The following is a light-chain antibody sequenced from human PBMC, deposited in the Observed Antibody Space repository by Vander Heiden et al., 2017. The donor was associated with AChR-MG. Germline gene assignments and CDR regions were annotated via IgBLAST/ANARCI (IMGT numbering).Light chain of an antibody. CDR1: QGISSF. CDR2: AAS. Sequence: IQLTQSPSSLSASVGDRVTITCRASQGISSFLAWYQQKPGQATKLLIYAASTLQSGVPSRFSGSGSGTDFTLTISSLQPEDFATYYCQHLHTFPLTFGGGTKVEIK. CDR3: QHLHTFPLT. J-gene: IGKJ4*01. V-gene: IGKV1-9*01.